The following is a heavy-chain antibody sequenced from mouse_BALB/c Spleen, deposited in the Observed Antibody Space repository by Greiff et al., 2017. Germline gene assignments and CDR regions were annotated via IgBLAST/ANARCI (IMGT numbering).Heavy chain of an antibody. V-gene: IGHV5-4*02. CDR3: AREYFDY. CDR2: ISDGGSYT. J-gene: IGHJ2*01. CDR1: GFTFSDYY. Sequence: EVQLQESGGGLVKPGGSLKLSCAASGFTFSDYYMYWVRQTPEKRLEWVATISDGGSYTYYPDSVKGRFTISRDNAKNNLYLQMSSLKSEDTAMYYCAREYFDYWGQGTTLTVSS.